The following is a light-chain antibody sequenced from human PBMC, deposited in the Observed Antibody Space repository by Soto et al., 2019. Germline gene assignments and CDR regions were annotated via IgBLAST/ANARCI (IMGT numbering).Light chain of an antibody. CDR3: QQRYSTPPYP. CDR2: AAS. J-gene: IGKJ2*01. CDR1: QSISSY. Sequence: DIQMTQSPSSLSASVGDRVTITCRASQSISSYLNWYQQKPGKAPKLLIYAASSLQSGVPSRFSGSGSGTDFTLTSSRLQPEDFATYYCQQRYSTPPYPFVPRTKLEIK. V-gene: IGKV1-39*01.